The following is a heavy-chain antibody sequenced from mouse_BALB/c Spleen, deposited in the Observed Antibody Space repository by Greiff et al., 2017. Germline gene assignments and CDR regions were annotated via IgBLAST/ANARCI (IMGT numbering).Heavy chain of an antibody. J-gene: IGHJ3*01. V-gene: IGHV2-9*02. CDR2: IWAGGST. D-gene: IGHD2-2*01. Sequence: VQLQQSGPGLVAPSQSLSITCTVSGFSLTSYGVHWVRQPPGKGLGWLGVIWAGGSTNYNSALMSRLSISKDNSKSQVFLKMNSLQTDDTAMYYCARDGIYYCYDGWFAYWGQGTLVTVSA. CDR1: GFSLTSYG. CDR3: ARDGIYYCYDGWFAY.